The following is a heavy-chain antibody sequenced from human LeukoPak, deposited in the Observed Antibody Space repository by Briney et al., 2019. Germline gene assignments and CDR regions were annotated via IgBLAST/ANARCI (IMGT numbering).Heavy chain of an antibody. CDR1: GGSISSDGYY. CDR2: IYYSGST. J-gene: IGHJ4*02. V-gene: IGHV4-31*03. D-gene: IGHD6-19*01. CDR3: ARVRYSSGWYEDY. Sequence: PSQTLSLTCTVSGGSISSDGYYWSWIRQHPGKGLEWIGYIYYSGSTYYNPSLKSRVTISVDTSKNQFSLKLSSVTAADTAVYYCARVRYSSGWYEDYWGQGTLVTVSS.